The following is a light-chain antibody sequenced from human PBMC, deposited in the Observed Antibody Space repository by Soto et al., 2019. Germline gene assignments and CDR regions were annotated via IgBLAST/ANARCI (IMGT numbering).Light chain of an antibody. J-gene: IGLJ2*01. V-gene: IGLV1-47*01. Sequence: QSVLTQPPSASGTPGQRVTISCSGSSSNIESNFVYWYQQFPGTAPRLLIYRNNQRPSGVPDRFSGSKSGTSASLAISALRSEDEADYYCTVWDDSLRGRLFGGGTNVTVL. CDR3: TVWDDSLRGRL. CDR1: SSNIESNF. CDR2: RNN.